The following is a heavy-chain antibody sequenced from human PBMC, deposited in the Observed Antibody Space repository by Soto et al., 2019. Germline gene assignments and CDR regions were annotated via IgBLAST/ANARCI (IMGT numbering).Heavy chain of an antibody. D-gene: IGHD1-26*01. J-gene: IGHJ4*02. CDR1: GFTFSSYA. V-gene: IGHV3-23*01. CDR3: AKDLGVGAKGTFDY. CDR2: ISGSGGST. Sequence: GESLKISCAASGFTFSSYAMSWVRQAPGKGLEWVSAISGSGGSTYYADSVKGRFTISRDNSKNTLYLQMNSLRAEDTAVYYCAKDLGVGAKGTFDYWGQGTLVTVSS.